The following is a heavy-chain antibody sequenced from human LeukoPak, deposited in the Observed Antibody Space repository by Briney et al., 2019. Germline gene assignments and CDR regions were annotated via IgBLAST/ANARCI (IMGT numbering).Heavy chain of an antibody. CDR3: ATVLNCSGGSCYSALGGMDV. CDR2: MNPNSGNT. V-gene: IGHV1-8*01. D-gene: IGHD2-15*01. J-gene: IGHJ6*02. CDR1: GYTFTSYD. Sequence: ASVKVSCKASGYTFTSYDINWVRQATGQGLEWMGWMNPNSGNTGYAQKFQGRVTMTRNTSISTAYMELSSLRSEDTAVYYCATVLNCSGGSCYSALGGMDVWGQGTTVTVSS.